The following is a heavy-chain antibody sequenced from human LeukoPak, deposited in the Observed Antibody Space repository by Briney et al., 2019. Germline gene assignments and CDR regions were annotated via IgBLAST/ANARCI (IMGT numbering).Heavy chain of an antibody. CDR1: GFTFSTYW. Sequence: GGSLRLSCAASGFTFSTYWMSWVRQAPGKGLEWVANIKQDGSEKYYADSVKGRFTMSRDKAKNSLYLQMNSLRAEDTAVYYCARVVGAPVPAAAFDYWGQGTLVTVSS. J-gene: IGHJ4*02. CDR2: IKQDGSEK. D-gene: IGHD2-2*01. V-gene: IGHV3-7*01. CDR3: ARVVGAPVPAAAFDY.